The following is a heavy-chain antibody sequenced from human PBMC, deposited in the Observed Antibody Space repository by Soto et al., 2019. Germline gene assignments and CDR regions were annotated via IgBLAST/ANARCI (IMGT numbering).Heavy chain of an antibody. Sequence: XGSLRLSCAAAGFSVSTNYMTWVRQAPGKGLEWVSVIYSGGSTYYADSVKGRFTISRDNSKNTLHLQMNSLRAEDTAVYYCARGGGSLYYFDFWGRGTLVTVSS. CDR2: IYSGGST. V-gene: IGHV3-53*01. CDR1: GFSVSTNY. J-gene: IGHJ4*02. D-gene: IGHD1-26*01. CDR3: ARGGGSLYYFDF.